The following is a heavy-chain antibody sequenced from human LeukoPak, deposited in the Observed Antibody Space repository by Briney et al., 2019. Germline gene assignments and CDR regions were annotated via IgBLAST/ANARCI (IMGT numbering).Heavy chain of an antibody. CDR2: IYYSGST. J-gene: IGHJ4*02. CDR3: ARDGGYSYGFDY. V-gene: IGHV4-31*03. CDR1: GGSISSGGYY. Sequence: SETLTLTCTVSGGSISSGGYYWSWIRQHPGKGLEWIGYIYYSGSTYYNPSLKSRVTISVDTSKNQFSLKLSSVTAADTAVYYCARDGGYSYGFDYWGQGTLVTVSS. D-gene: IGHD5-18*01.